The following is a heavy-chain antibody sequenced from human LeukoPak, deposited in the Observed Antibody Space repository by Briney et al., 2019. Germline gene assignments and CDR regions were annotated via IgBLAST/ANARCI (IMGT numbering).Heavy chain of an antibody. Sequence: LAGGTLRLSCAASGFTFSNYGISWVRQAPGRGLEWVSSLSVIVGATYYADSVKGRFTISRDNDKNPLYLQMNSLRAEDTAVYYCARSGSGSSWSYFDYWGQGTLVTVSS. CDR1: GFTFSNYG. CDR3: ARSGSGSSWSYFDY. CDR2: LSVIVGAT. V-gene: IGHV3-23*01. D-gene: IGHD1-26*01. J-gene: IGHJ4*02.